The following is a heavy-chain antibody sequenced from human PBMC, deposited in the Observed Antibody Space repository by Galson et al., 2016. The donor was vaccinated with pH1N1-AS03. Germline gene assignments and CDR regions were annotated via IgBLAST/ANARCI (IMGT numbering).Heavy chain of an antibody. CDR1: GFMFSNAW. CDR3: CALDMDTSLDQLRDY. Sequence: GSLRLSCAASGFMFSNAWMNWVRQAPGKGLEWVGRVKSESDGGTPDYAAPVKGRFTISRDDSKNTLYLHMNNLRTEDTAVYYCCALDMDTSLDQLRDYWGQGTLVTVSS. D-gene: IGHD5-24*01. CDR2: VKSESDGGTP. J-gene: IGHJ4*02. V-gene: IGHV3-15*01.